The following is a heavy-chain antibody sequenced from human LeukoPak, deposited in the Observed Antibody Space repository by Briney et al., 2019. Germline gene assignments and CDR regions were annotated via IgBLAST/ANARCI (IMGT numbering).Heavy chain of an antibody. CDR2: INHSGST. V-gene: IGHV4-34*01. J-gene: IGHJ6*02. CDR1: GESFSDYY. Sequence: SETLSLTRGVYGESFSDYYWSWIRQPPGKGLEWIGQINHSGSTNYNPSLKSRVTISIDTSKKQFSLKLSSVTAADTAVYYCARSLRGYSGYAFYYYGMDVWGQGTTVTVSS. D-gene: IGHD5-12*01. CDR3: ARSLRGYSGYAFYYYGMDV.